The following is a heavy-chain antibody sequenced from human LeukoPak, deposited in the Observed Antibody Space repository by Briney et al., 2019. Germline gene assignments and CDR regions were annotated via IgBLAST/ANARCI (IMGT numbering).Heavy chain of an antibody. CDR1: GFTVSINY. V-gene: IGHV3-66*04. CDR3: AGQTYCTNGICYRKYYFDY. D-gene: IGHD2-8*01. Sequence: GGSLRLSCAASGFTVSINYMSWVRQAPGKGLEWVSVIYTGDNTYYADSVKDRFTISRDDSKNTLYLQMNSLRAEDTAVYYCAGQTYCTNGICYRKYYFDYWGQGTLVTVSS. J-gene: IGHJ4*02. CDR2: IYTGDNT.